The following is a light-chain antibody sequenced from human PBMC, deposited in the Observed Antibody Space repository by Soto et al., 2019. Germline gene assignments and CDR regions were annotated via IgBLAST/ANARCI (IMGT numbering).Light chain of an antibody. CDR1: QSVNNY. CDR3: QPYNNWPLT. J-gene: IGKJ4*01. V-gene: IGKV3D-15*01. CDR2: GAS. Sequence: EIVLTQSPATLSLSPGERASLSCRASQSVNNYLAWYQQKPGQAPRLLIYGASNRATGIPDRFSGSRSGAEFTLTINSLQSEDFAVYYCQPYNNWPLTFGGGTKVDIK.